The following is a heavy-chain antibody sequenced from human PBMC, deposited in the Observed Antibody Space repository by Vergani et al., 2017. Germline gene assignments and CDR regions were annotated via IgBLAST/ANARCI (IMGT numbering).Heavy chain of an antibody. CDR2: INPSGGST. D-gene: IGHD2-2*02. Sequence: QVQLVQSGAEVKKPGASVKVSCQASGYTFTSYYIHWVRQAPGQGLEWMGIINPSGGSTNYAQKFQGRVTMTRDTSTSTVFMELSSLRSEDTAVYYCARGCGSTSCYKRGEDWFDPWGQGTLGNGSS. J-gene: IGHJ5*02. CDR3: ARGCGSTSCYKRGEDWFDP. CDR1: GYTFTSYY. V-gene: IGHV1-46*01.